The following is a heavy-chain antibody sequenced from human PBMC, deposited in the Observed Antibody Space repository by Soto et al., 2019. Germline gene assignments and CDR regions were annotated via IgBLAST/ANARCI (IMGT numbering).Heavy chain of an antibody. CDR2: ISGSGGST. D-gene: IGHD2-2*01. CDR3: AKDRRYCSSTSCYGPTPFAY. V-gene: IGHV3-23*01. Sequence: VQLLESGGGLVQPGGSLRLSCAASGFTFSSYAMSWVRQAPGKGLEWVSAISGSGGSTYYADSVKGRFTISRDNSKNTLYLQMNSLRAEDTAVYYCAKDRRYCSSTSCYGPTPFAYWGQGTLVTVSS. J-gene: IGHJ4*02. CDR1: GFTFSSYA.